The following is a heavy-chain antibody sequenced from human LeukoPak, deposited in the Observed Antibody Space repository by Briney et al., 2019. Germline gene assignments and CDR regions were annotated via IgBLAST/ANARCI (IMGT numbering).Heavy chain of an antibody. V-gene: IGHV4-59*01. CDR2: IYYSGSS. Sequence: PSETLSLTCTVSGGSISSYYWGWIRQPPGKGLEWIGYIYYSGSSNYSPSLKSRVTISVDTSRNQLSLKLSSVTAADTAVYYCARVTHYYDSSGYYYLYYFDYWGQGTLVTVSS. J-gene: IGHJ4*02. D-gene: IGHD3-22*01. CDR3: ARVTHYYDSSGYYYLYYFDY. CDR1: GGSISSYY.